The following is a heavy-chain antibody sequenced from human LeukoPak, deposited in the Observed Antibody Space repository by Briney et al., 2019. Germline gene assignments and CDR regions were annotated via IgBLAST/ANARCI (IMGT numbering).Heavy chain of an antibody. CDR1: GFTFSDYY. Sequence: GGSLRLSCAASGFTFSDYYMSWIRQAPGKGLEWVSYISSSGSTIYYADSVKGRFTISRDNAKNSLYLQMNSLGAEDTAVYYCARRNYYDSSGFDPWGQGTLVTVSS. J-gene: IGHJ5*02. CDR3: ARRNYYDSSGFDP. CDR2: ISSSGSTI. D-gene: IGHD3-22*01. V-gene: IGHV3-11*01.